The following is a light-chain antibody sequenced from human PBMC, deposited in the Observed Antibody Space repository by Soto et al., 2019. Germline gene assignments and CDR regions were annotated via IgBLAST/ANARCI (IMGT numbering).Light chain of an antibody. CDR2: DVS. J-gene: IGLJ2*01. CDR3: SSYRSSSTPVV. Sequence: QSALTQPASVSGSPGQSITISCTGTSSDVGGYNYVSWYQQHPGKAPKLMIYDVSNRPSGVSNRFSGSKSGNTASLTISGLQAEDEADYYCSSYRSSSTPVVFGGGTKRTVL. V-gene: IGLV2-14*01. CDR1: SSDVGGYNY.